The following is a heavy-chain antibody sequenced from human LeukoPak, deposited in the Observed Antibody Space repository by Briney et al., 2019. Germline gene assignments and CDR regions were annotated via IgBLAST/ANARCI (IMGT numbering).Heavy chain of an antibody. Sequence: GGSLRLSCTASGFTFSSYWMHWVRQAPGQGLEWIAGTNTDGSSTMYADSVKGRFTIARDNAKNTLYLQMNSLRAEDTAVYYCYGANAEYWGQGTLVTVSS. J-gene: IGHJ1*01. CDR1: GFTFSSYW. CDR2: TNTDGSST. V-gene: IGHV3-74*03. CDR3: YGANAEY. D-gene: IGHD4-23*01.